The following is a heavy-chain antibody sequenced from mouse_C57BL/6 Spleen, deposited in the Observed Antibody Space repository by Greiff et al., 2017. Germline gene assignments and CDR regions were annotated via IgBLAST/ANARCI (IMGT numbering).Heavy chain of an antibody. CDR1: GFTFSSYT. Sequence: EVKLVESGGGLVKPGGSLKLSCAASGFTFSSYTMSWVRQTPEKRLEWVATISGGGGNTYYPDSVKGRFTISRDNAKNTLYLQMSSLRSEDTALYYCAREGDGSSYWYFDVWGTGTTVTVSS. CDR2: ISGGGGNT. D-gene: IGHD1-1*01. J-gene: IGHJ1*03. V-gene: IGHV5-9*01. CDR3: AREGDGSSYWYFDV.